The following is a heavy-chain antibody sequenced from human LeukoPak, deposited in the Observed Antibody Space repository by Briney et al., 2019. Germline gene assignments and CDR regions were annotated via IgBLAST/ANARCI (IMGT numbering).Heavy chain of an antibody. Sequence: SETLSLTCAVSGGSISSSNWWSWVRQPPGKGLEWIGYIYYTGKTSYNPSLKSRLTISLDTSKNQFSLKLNSVTAADTAVYYCARDRGLVRGKQNWFDPWGQGTLVTVSS. CDR2: IYYTGKT. V-gene: IGHV4-4*02. CDR1: GGSISSSNW. D-gene: IGHD3-10*01. J-gene: IGHJ5*02. CDR3: ARDRGLVRGKQNWFDP.